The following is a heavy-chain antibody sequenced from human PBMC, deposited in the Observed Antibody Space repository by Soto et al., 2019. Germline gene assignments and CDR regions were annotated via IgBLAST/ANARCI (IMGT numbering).Heavy chain of an antibody. V-gene: IGHV3-30*18. CDR2: ISYDGSNK. Sequence: SLRLSCAASGFTFSSYGMHWVRQAPGKGLEWVAVISYDGSNKYYADSVKGRFTISRDNSKNTLYLQMNSLRAEDTAVYYCAKDHVKYYDSSGLDYWGQGTLVTVSS. CDR1: GFTFSSYG. D-gene: IGHD3-22*01. CDR3: AKDHVKYYDSSGLDY. J-gene: IGHJ4*02.